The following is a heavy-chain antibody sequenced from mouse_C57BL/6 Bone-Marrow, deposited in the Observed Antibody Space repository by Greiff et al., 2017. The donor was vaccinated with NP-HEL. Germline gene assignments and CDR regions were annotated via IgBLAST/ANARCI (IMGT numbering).Heavy chain of an antibody. V-gene: IGHV1-69*01. Sequence: QVQLQQPGAELVMPGASVTLSCKASGYTFTSYWMHWVQPRPGQGLAWIGKINPSDSYTNYHQNFNGKSTLTVDKSSSTAYMQLSSLTSEDAAIYYCARGGSSYFDYWGQGTTLTVSS. CDR2: INPSDSYT. D-gene: IGHD1-1*01. CDR3: ARGGSSYFDY. J-gene: IGHJ2*01. CDR1: GYTFTSYW.